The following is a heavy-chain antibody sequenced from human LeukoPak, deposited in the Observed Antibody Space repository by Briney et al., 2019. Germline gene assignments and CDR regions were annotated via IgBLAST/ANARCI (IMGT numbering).Heavy chain of an antibody. CDR1: GFTFDDYA. J-gene: IGHJ4*02. V-gene: IGHV3-9*01. CDR3: ARVREMAT. D-gene: IGHD5-24*01. Sequence: GRSLRLSCAASGFTFDDYAMHWVRQAPGKGLEWVSGISWNSGSIGYADSVKGRFTISRDNAKNSLYLQMNSLRAEDTAVYYCARVREMATWGQGTLVTVSS. CDR2: ISWNSGSI.